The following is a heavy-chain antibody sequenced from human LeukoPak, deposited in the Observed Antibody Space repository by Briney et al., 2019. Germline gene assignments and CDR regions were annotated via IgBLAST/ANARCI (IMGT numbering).Heavy chain of an antibody. CDR3: ASSRGASCYFY. CDR1: GGSISSSSYY. D-gene: IGHD2-15*01. V-gene: IGHV4-39*07. J-gene: IGHJ4*02. Sequence: SETLSLTCTVSGGSISSSSYYWGWIRQPPGKGLEWIGSIYYSGSTYYNPSLKSRVTISVDTSKNQFSLKLSSVTAADTAVYYCASSRGASCYFYWGQGTLVTVSS. CDR2: IYYSGST.